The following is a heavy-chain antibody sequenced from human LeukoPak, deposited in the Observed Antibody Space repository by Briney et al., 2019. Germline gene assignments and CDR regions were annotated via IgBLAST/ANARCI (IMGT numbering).Heavy chain of an antibody. CDR3: ARHLIETYYYDSSGYYPLRNWFDP. CDR2: IYYSGST. Sequence: SETLSLTCTVSGGSISSSSSYYWGWIRQPPGKGLEWIGSIYYSGSTYYNPSLKSRVTISVDTSKNQFSLKLSSVTAADTAVYYCARHLIETYYYDSSGYYPLRNWFDPWGQGTLVTVSS. D-gene: IGHD3-22*01. V-gene: IGHV4-39*01. CDR1: GGSISSSSSYY. J-gene: IGHJ5*02.